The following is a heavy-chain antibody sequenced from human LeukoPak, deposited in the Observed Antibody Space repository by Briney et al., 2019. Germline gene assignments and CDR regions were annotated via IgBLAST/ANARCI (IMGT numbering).Heavy chain of an antibody. D-gene: IGHD6-19*01. CDR3: ARVADSSGWFGDYFDN. CDR1: GASIASTSYC. J-gene: IGHJ4*02. CDR2: IYHSGNT. Sequence: SETLSLTCSVSGASIASTSYCWGWVPQPPGKGLEWNGYIYHSGNTYYTSSLSSRVTISVDTSKNLFSLNLTSVSGADTAVYFCARVADSSGWFGDYFDNWGLGTLVTVSS. V-gene: IGHV4-39*02.